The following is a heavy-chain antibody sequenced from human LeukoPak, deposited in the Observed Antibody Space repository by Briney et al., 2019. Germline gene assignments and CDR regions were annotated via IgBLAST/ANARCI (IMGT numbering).Heavy chain of an antibody. D-gene: IGHD3-3*01. V-gene: IGHV4-59*01. Sequence: SETLSLTCTVSGGSISTYYWSWIRQPPGEGLEWIGYIYYSGSTNYNPSLKSRVTISVDTSKNQFSLKPTSVTAADTAVYYCAREVWSGRPDYWGQGTLVTVSS. J-gene: IGHJ4*02. CDR3: AREVWSGRPDY. CDR2: IYYSGST. CDR1: GGSISTYY.